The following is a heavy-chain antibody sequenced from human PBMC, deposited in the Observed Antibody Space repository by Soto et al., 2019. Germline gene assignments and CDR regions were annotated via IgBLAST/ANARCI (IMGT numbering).Heavy chain of an antibody. CDR1: GGTFSSYA. V-gene: IGHV1-69*13. CDR3: AREGAVAGPGGNWFDP. D-gene: IGHD6-19*01. CDR2: IIPIFGTA. J-gene: IGHJ5*02. Sequence: PVEVSCKASGGTFSSYAISWVRQAPGQGLEWMGGIIPIFGTANYAQKFQGRVTITADESTSTAYMELSSLRSEDTAVYYCAREGAVAGPGGNWFDPWGQGTLVTGSS.